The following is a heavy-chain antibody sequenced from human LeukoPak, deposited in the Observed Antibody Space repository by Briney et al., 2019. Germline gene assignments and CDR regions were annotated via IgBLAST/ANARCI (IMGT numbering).Heavy chain of an antibody. CDR1: GYTFTRFG. D-gene: IGHD3-3*01. CDR2: ISAYNGNT. Sequence: ASVNVSCKASGYTFTRFGIRWVRQAPGQGLEWMGWISAYNGNTNYAQKLQGRVTMTTDTSTSTAYMELRSLRSDDTAVYYCARDLGLSGGVVTSSYYYYYYGMDVWGQGTTVTVSS. CDR3: ARDLGLSGGVVTSSYYYYYYGMDV. V-gene: IGHV1-18*01. J-gene: IGHJ6*02.